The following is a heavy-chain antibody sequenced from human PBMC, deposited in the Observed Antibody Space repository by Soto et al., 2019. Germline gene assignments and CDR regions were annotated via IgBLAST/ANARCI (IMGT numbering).Heavy chain of an antibody. D-gene: IGHD3-22*01. J-gene: IGHJ4*02. CDR1: GGTFSSYA. CDR3: ARARPRLEHYDSSGYFYY. Sequence: QVQLVQSGAEAKKPGSSVKVSCKASGGTFSSYAISWVRQAPGQGLEWMGGIIPIFGTGNYAQKFQGRVTITADESTRTAYMELSSLRSEDTAVYYCARARPRLEHYDSSGYFYYWGQGSLVTVSS. CDR2: IIPIFGTG. V-gene: IGHV1-69*01.